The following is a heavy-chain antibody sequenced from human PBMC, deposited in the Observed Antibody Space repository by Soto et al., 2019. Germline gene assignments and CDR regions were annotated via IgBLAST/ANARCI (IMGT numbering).Heavy chain of an antibody. D-gene: IGHD3-3*01. CDR3: ARERKFDFWRKGLDV. Sequence: ASVKVSCKASGYTFTSYDIDWVRQAPGQGLEWLGWMDPNSGSTGYAQNFQGRVTMTRNISINTAHMELSSLRSEDTAVYYCARERKFDFWRKGLDVWGQGTTVTVSS. J-gene: IGHJ6*02. CDR1: GYTFTSYD. CDR2: MDPNSGST. V-gene: IGHV1-8*01.